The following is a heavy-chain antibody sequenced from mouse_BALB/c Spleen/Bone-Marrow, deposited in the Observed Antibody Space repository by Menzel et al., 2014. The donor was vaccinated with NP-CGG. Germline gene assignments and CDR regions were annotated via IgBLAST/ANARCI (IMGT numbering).Heavy chain of an antibody. CDR2: ISFYYVNT. V-gene: IGHV1-67*01. D-gene: IGHD2-4*01. Sequence: VQLNESGPELVRPGDSVKISCKGSGSTFTDYAIHWVMQNHAKSLEWIGVISFYYVNTNYNQKFKGKSTMTIDKSSSTAYMELAKLTSEDSAIYYCDEENLYDYDSMDNSGKGDSVHVSS. CDR3: DEENLYDYDSMDN. CDR1: GSTFTDYA. J-gene: IGHJ4*01.